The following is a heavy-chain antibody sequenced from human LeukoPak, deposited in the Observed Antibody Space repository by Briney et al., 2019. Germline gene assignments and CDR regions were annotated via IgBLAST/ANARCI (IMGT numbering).Heavy chain of an antibody. CDR2: IIPILGIA. V-gene: IGHV1-69*04. J-gene: IGHJ6*02. CDR3: ASRGRGAYCGGDCYSNGMDV. Sequence: SVKVSCKASGGTFSSYAISWVRQAPGQGLEWMGRIIPILGIANYVQKFQGRVTITADKSTSTAYMELSSLRSEDTAVYYCASRGRGAYCGGDCYSNGMDVWGQGTTVTVSS. D-gene: IGHD2-21*02. CDR1: GGTFSSYA.